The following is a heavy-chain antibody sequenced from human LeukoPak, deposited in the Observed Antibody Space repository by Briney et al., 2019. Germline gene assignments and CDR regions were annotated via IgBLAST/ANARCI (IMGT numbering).Heavy chain of an antibody. Sequence: GGSLRLSCEVSGFTFTDYWMNWVRQAPGKGPEWVASIRQDGSEKTYVDSVKGRFTISRDNTKNSLSLQLNGLRAEDTAVYYCARDGTAAGLYFDLWGQGTLVTVTS. V-gene: IGHV3-7*01. CDR2: IRQDGSEK. CDR1: GFTFTDYW. J-gene: IGHJ4*01. CDR3: ARDGTAAGLYFDL. D-gene: IGHD6-13*01.